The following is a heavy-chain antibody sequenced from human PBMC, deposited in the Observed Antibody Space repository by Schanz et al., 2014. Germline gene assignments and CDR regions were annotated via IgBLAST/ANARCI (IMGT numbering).Heavy chain of an antibody. CDR1: GYTFTSYD. CDR3: ARGRGFYDY. Sequence: QVQLIQSGAEVKKPGASVKVSCTASGYTFTSYDINWVRQAPGQGLEWLGWMNPNSGNPGFAQKFRGRVTMTRNTSMSTAYIELHILTSEDTAVHYCARGRGFYDYWGQGTLVTDSS. D-gene: IGHD3-10*01. CDR2: MNPNSGNP. V-gene: IGHV1-8*01. J-gene: IGHJ4*02.